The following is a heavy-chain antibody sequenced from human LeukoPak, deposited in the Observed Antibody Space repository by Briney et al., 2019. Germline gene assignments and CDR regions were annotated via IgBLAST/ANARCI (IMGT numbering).Heavy chain of an antibody. Sequence: PSETLSLTCAIYGGSFSGYYWSWIRQPPGKGLEWIGEIHHSGSTNYNPSLKSRVTISVDTSKKQFPLKLSSVTAADTAVYYCARKGGGQLVNTRRWFDPWGQGTLVTVSS. D-gene: IGHD6-13*01. CDR1: GGSFSGYY. CDR2: IHHSGST. J-gene: IGHJ5*02. V-gene: IGHV4-34*01. CDR3: ARKGGGQLVNTRRWFDP.